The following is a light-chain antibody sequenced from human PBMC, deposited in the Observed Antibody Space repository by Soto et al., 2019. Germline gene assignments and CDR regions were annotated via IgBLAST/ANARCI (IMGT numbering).Light chain of an antibody. CDR1: QGINRY. CDR3: QQLDDNPR. Sequence: DIQWTQSPSFLSASVGDRVTITGRAIQGINRYLAGYQQRTGKAPKLLIYAASTLQSGVPSRFSDSGSGTEFTLTISSLQPEDFATYYGQQLDDNPRFGQGTRREI. J-gene: IGKJ5*01. CDR2: AAS. V-gene: IGKV1-9*01.